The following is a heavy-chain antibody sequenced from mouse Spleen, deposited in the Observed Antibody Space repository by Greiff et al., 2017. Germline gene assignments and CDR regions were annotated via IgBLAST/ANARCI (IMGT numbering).Heavy chain of an antibody. J-gene: IGHJ2*01. CDR3: ARGNLYFDY. V-gene: IGHV5-9-3*01. CDR1: GFTFSSYA. CDR2: ISSGGSYT. Sequence: EVHLVESGGGLVKPGGSLKLSCAASGFTFSSYAMSWVRQTPEKRLEWVATISSGGSYTYYPDSVKGRFTISRDNAKNTLYLQMSSLRSEDTAMYYCARGNLYFDYWGQGTTLTVSS.